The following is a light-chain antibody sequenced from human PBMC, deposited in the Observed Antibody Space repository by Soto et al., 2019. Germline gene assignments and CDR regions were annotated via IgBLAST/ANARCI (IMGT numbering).Light chain of an antibody. CDR3: QQSYSTPIT. J-gene: IGKJ5*01. Sequence: IQRTQYPSALSSSLGYRFTITCRASQSISSYLNWYQQKPGKAPKLLIYAASSLQSGVPSRFSGSGSGTDFTLTISSLQPEDFATYYCQQSYSTPITFGQGTRLEIK. CDR1: QSISSY. CDR2: AAS. V-gene: IGKV1-39*01.